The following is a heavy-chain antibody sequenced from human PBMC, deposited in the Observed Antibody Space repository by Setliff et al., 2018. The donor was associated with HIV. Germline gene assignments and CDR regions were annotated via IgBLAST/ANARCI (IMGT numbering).Heavy chain of an antibody. CDR3: SIAAIDDAFDI. V-gene: IGHV4-34*01. Sequence: SETLSLTCAVYGGSFSGYYWSWIRQPPGKGLEWIGEINHSGSTNYNPSLKRRVTISVDTSKNQFSLKLSSVTAADTAVYYCSIAAIDDAFDIWGQGTTVTVSS. CDR2: INHSGST. J-gene: IGHJ3*02. D-gene: IGHD6-13*01. CDR1: GGSFSGYY.